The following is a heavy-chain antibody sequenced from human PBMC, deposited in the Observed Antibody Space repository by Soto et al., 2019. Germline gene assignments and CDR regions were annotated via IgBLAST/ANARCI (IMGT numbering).Heavy chain of an antibody. Sequence: SETLSLTCTVSGGSISSGGYYWGWIRQHPGKGLEWIGYIYYSGRTHYNPSLHSRVSIAVDTTENQFSLKLTSVTAADTSVYYCARGSFSSSSSWFDPWGRGTLVTVSS. V-gene: IGHV4-31*03. J-gene: IGHJ5*02. CDR3: ARGSFSSSSSWFDP. CDR1: GGSISSGGYY. CDR2: IYYSGRT. D-gene: IGHD6-6*01.